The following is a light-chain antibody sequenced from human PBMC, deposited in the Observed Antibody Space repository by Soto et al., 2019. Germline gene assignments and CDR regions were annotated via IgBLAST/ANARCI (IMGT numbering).Light chain of an antibody. CDR2: DVI. J-gene: IGLJ2*01. Sequence: QSALTQPASVSGSPGQSITISCTGTSSDVGGYNYVSWYQQYPGKAPTLIIYDVINRSSGVSNRFSGSKSGNTASLTISGVQAADEADYYCSSYTSSNTLVVFGGGTKLTVL. V-gene: IGLV2-14*03. CDR1: SSDVGGYNY. CDR3: SSYTSSNTLVV.